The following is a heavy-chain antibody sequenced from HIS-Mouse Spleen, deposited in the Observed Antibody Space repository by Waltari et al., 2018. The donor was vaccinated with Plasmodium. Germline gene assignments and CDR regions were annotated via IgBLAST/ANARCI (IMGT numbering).Heavy chain of an antibody. V-gene: IGHV3-66*01. D-gene: IGHD4-4*01. J-gene: IGHJ6*02. Sequence: EVQLVESGGGLVQPGGSLRLSCAASGFTVSSNYMSWVRQAPGKWVVWVSVIYSGGSKYYADSVKGRFTIARDNSKNTLYLQMNSLRAEDTAVYYCARAPRRTVTNNGYGYYYYGMDVWGQGTTVTVSS. CDR1: GFTVSSNY. CDR2: IYSGGSK. CDR3: ARAPRRTVTNNGYGYYYYGMDV.